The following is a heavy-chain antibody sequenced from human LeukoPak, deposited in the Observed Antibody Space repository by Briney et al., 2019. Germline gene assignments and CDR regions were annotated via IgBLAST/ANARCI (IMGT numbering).Heavy chain of an antibody. Sequence: GGSLRLSCAASGFTFRNYWMSWVRQAPGTGLEWVANIKQDGSDRNYVTSVRGRFTISRDNAKNSLFLQMNSLRDEDTAVYYCARVKGYGMDVWGQGTTVTVSS. CDR3: ARVKGYGMDV. V-gene: IGHV3-7*01. J-gene: IGHJ6*02. CDR2: IKQDGSDR. CDR1: GFTFRNYW.